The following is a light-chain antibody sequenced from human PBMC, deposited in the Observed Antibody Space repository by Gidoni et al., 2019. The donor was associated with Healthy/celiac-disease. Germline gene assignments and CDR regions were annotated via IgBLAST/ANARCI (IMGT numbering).Light chain of an antibody. V-gene: IGKV1-39*01. CDR3: RQSYSTLSIT. J-gene: IGKJ5*01. Sequence: DIQMTQSPSSLSASVGDRVTITCRASQSISSYLNWYQQKLGKAPKLLINAASSLKSGVTARISGGGSGTEFTLTISSLQPEDFATYYCRQSYSTLSITFGQGTRLEIK. CDR1: QSISSY. CDR2: AAS.